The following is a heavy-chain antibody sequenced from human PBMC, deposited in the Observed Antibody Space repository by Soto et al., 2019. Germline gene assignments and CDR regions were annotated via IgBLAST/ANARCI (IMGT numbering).Heavy chain of an antibody. CDR2: VYYSGNT. CDR1: GGSISSYY. Sequence: KLRETLSLTCTVSGGSISSYYWNWIRQPPGKGLEYIGYVYYSGNTNYNPSLKSRVTISVDTSKNHFSLKLSSVTAADTAVYYCAGSGFIAAPFDPWGQGTLVTVSS. D-gene: IGHD6-13*01. J-gene: IGHJ5*02. V-gene: IGHV4-59*01. CDR3: AGSGFIAAPFDP.